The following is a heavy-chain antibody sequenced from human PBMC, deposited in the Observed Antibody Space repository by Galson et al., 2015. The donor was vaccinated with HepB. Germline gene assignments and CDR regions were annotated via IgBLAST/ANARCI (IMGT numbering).Heavy chain of an antibody. D-gene: IGHD3-10*01. CDR1: RFTFSSFG. CDR2: ISYDGKNK. V-gene: IGHV3-30*18. Sequence: SLRLSCAASRFTFSSFGIHWVRQAPGKGLEWVAVISYDGKNKYYGDSVKGRFTISRDNSKNTLYLQMNSLRVEDTAVYYCAKLATIRDATAIGFDHWGQGTLVTVSS. J-gene: IGHJ4*02. CDR3: AKLATIRDATAIGFDH.